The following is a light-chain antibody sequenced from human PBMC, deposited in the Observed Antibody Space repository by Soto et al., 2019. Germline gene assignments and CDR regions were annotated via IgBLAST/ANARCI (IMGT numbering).Light chain of an antibody. V-gene: IGLV2-23*02. CDR2: EVI. Sequence: QSALTQPASVSGSPGQSITISCTGSSNDVGSYKLVSWYQQHPGKAPKLMIYEVIERPAGVSIRFSGSKSGNTASLTISGLQTEDEADYYCCSYAGSSTLVLFGGGTKLTVL. CDR1: SNDVGSYKL. CDR3: CSYAGSSTLVL. J-gene: IGLJ3*02.